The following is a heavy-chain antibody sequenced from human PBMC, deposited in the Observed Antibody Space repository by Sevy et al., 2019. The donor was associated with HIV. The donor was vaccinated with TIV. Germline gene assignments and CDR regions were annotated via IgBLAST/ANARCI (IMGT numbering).Heavy chain of an antibody. J-gene: IGHJ6*02. CDR1: GFAFSNYYA. CDR3: ARPRANYVDHYFFYAMDV. Sequence: GGSLRLSCAASGFAFSNYYAMHWVRQAPGKRLEWVALISDDGTNTYYADSVKGRFTVSRDNFKNTLCLKMNSLTTEDTAVYYCARPRANYVDHYFFYAMDVWGQGTTVTVSS. CDR2: ISDDGTNT. D-gene: IGHD4-17*01. V-gene: IGHV3-30-3*01.